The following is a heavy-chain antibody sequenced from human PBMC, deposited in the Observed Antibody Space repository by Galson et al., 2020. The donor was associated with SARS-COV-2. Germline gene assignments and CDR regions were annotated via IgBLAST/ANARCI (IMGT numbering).Heavy chain of an antibody. CDR3: AEAGVRWFKESVGS. V-gene: IGHV3-30*04. D-gene: IGHD3-10*01. CDR1: GFTFSTYA. Sequence: GGSLRLSCAASGFTFSTYAMHWVRQAPGKGLEWVALISYDGSDSYYADSVKGRFTISRDNSKDTLYLQLNSLRLEDTAMYFCAEAGVRWFKESVGSWGRGARVNVS. J-gene: IGHJ4*02. CDR2: ISYDGSDS.